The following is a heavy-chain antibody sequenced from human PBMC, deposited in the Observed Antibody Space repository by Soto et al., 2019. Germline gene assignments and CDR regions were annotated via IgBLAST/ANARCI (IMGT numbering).Heavy chain of an antibody. V-gene: IGHV4-31*01. CDR2: VHNSGST. J-gene: IGHJ4*02. CDR3: ARSLNGYAFDY. D-gene: IGHD5-18*01. CDR1: GGSISSGIYF. Sequence: SETLSLTCTVSGGSISSGIYFWTWIRQHPGKGLEWIGYVHNSGSTFYTPSLKSQVTISLDTSRNLFSLNLSSVTAADTAVYYCARSLNGYAFDYWGQGALVTVSS.